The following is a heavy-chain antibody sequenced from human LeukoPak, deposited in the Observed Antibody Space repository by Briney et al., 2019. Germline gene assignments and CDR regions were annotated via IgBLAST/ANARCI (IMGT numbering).Heavy chain of an antibody. CDR2: IYTSGST. Sequence: SETLSLTCTVSGGSISSGSYYWSWIRQPAGKGLEWIGRIYTSGSTNYNPSLKSRVTISVDTSKNQFSLKLSSVTAADTAVYYCARESIIVGATSFDYWGQGTLVTVSS. J-gene: IGHJ4*02. D-gene: IGHD1-26*01. CDR3: ARESIIVGATSFDY. V-gene: IGHV4-61*02. CDR1: GGSISSGSYY.